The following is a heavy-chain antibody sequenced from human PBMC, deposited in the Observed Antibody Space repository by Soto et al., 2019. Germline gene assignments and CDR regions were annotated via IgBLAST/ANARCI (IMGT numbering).Heavy chain of an antibody. J-gene: IGHJ5*02. CDR3: ADLTWSASYFP. CDR2: IYYSGST. Sequence: SETLSLTCTVSGGSISSYYWSWIRQPPGKGLEWIGYIYYSGSTNYNPSLKSRVTISVDTSKNQFSLKLSSVTTEDTAIYYCADLTWSASYFPWGQGTLVTVSS. CDR1: GGSISSYY. V-gene: IGHV4-59*12. D-gene: IGHD3-3*01.